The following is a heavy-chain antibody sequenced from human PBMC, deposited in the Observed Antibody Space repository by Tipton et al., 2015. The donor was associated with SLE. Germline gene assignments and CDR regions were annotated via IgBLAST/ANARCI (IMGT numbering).Heavy chain of an antibody. D-gene: IGHD3-10*01. V-gene: IGHV5-51*03. CDR3: ASPISYGAGTYYNAFDY. J-gene: IGHJ4*02. CDR2: IYPTDSDI. CDR1: GYTFSSYW. Sequence: QLVQSGAEVKKPGESLKISCQGSGYTFSSYWIVWVRQRPGKGLEWMGIIYPTDSDIIYSPSFQGQVTISADECTSTAYLQLSSLKASDTAMYYCASPISYGAGTYYNAFDYWGQGTLVTVSS.